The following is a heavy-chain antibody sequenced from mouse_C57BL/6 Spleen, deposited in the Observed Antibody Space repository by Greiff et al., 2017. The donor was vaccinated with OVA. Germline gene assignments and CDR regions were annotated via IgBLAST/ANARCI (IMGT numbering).Heavy chain of an antibody. CDR1: GFTFSDYG. V-gene: IGHV5-17*01. J-gene: IGHJ2*01. D-gene: IGHD2-5*01. Sequence: EVKVVESGGGLVKPGGSLKLYCAASGFTFSDYGMHWVRQAPEKGLEWVAYISSGSSTIYYADTVKGRFTISRDNAKNTLFLQMTSLRSEDTAMYYCARGYSNTLNYWGQGTTLTVSS. CDR2: ISSGSSTI. CDR3: ARGYSNTLNY.